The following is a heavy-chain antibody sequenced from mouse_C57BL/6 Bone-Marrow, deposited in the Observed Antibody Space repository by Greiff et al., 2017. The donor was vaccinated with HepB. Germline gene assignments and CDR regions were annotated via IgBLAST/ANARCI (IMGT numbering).Heavy chain of an antibody. V-gene: IGHV14-4*01. CDR2: IDPENGDT. CDR3: TNWGVDY. CDR1: GFNIKDDY. D-gene: IGHD4-1*01. Sequence: DVQLQESGAELVRPGASVKLSCTASGFNIKDDYMHWVKQRPEQGLEWIGWIDPENGDTEYASKFQGKATITADTSSNTAYLQLSSLTSEDTAVYYCTNWGVDYWGQGTTLTVSS. J-gene: IGHJ2*01.